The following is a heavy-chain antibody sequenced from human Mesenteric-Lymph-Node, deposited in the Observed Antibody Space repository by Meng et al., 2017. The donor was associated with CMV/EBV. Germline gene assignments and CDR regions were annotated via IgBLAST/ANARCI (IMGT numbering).Heavy chain of an antibody. J-gene: IGHJ4*02. CDR3: ARGGGYSYGPPDY. V-gene: IGHV3-74*01. CDR1: GFTFSSYW. Sequence: GESLKISCAASGFTFSSYWMHWVRQAPGKGLVWVSHINSDGSSTSYADSVKGRFTISRDNAKNTLYLQMNSLRAEDTAVYYCARGGGYSYGPPDYWGQGTLVTVSS. CDR2: INSDGSST. D-gene: IGHD5-18*01.